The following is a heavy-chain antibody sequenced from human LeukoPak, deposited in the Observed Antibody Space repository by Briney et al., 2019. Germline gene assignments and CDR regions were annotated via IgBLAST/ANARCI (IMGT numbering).Heavy chain of an antibody. D-gene: IGHD3-22*01. CDR2: INQDGSEK. Sequence: GGSLRLSCAVSGLTFSNYWMNWVRQAPGRGLEWVANINQDGSEKYYVDSVKGRFTISRDNAKSSLYLQLNSLRAEDTAVYYCARGVDYYENSGTIDYWGQGTLVTVSS. V-gene: IGHV3-7*03. CDR3: ARGVDYYENSGTIDY. J-gene: IGHJ4*02. CDR1: GLTFSNYW.